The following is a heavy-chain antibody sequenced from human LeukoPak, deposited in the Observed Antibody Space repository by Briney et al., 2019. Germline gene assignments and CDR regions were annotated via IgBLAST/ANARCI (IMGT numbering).Heavy chain of an antibody. CDR2: IYYSGST. V-gene: IGHV4-59*01. Sequence: SETLSLTCTVSGGSISSYYWSWIRQPPGKGLEWIGHIYYSGSTNYNPSLKSRVTMSVDTSKNQFSLKLSSVTAADTAVYYCARQPVAPDYWGQGTLVTVSS. J-gene: IGHJ4*02. CDR3: ARQPVAPDY. CDR1: GGSISSYY. D-gene: IGHD6-19*01.